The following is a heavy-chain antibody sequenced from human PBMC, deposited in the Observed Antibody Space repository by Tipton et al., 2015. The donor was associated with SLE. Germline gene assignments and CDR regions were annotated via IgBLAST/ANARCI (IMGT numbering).Heavy chain of an antibody. J-gene: IGHJ4*02. Sequence: TLSLTCSVSGGSIGSFYWSWIRQPPGKGREWIGNIDYTANPNYSPSLKSRVTISIDTSTNHFSLKLRSVTAADTAVYYCARSWNDAPPDLGYWGQGTLVTVSS. CDR2: IDYTANP. CDR3: ARSWNDAPPDLGY. CDR1: GGSIGSFY. D-gene: IGHD1-1*01. V-gene: IGHV4-59*01.